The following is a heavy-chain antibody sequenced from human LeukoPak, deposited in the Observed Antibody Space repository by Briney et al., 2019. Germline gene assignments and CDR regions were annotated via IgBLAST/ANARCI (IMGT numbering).Heavy chain of an antibody. CDR3: ARDLPGSLDY. CDR1: GGSISSYY. V-gene: IGHV4-59*01. Sequence: SETLSLTCTISGGSISSYYWSWIRQPPGKGLEWIGYIYYSGSTNYNPSLKSRVTISVDTSKNQFSLKLSSVTAADTAVYYCARDLPGSLDYWGQGTLVTVSS. J-gene: IGHJ4*02. CDR2: IYYSGST.